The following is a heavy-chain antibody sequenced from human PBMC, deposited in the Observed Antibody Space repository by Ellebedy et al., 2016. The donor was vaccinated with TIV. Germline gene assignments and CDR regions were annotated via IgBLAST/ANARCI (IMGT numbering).Heavy chain of an antibody. CDR2: IKKDGSDK. Sequence: GESLKISCTASEFAFYDDWMTWVRQAPGKGLEWVANIKKDGSDKYYVDSVKGRFTISRDNSKNSLFLQMDSLQAEDTAVYFCARGGSTSSRYWRNWGQGTLVTVSS. V-gene: IGHV3-7*01. CDR1: EFAFYDDW. D-gene: IGHD6-13*01. CDR3: ARGGSTSSRYWRN. J-gene: IGHJ4*02.